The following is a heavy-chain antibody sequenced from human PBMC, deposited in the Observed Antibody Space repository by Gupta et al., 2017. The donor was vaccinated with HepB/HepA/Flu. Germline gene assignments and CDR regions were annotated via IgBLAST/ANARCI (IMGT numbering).Heavy chain of an antibody. CDR1: GSTFSSYW. V-gene: IGHV3-7*01. D-gene: IGHD2-2*01. Sequence: EVQLVQSGGGLVQLGGSLRPSCPASGSTFSSYWMSWVRQAPGKGLEWVANIKQDGSEKYYVDSVKGRFTISRDNAKNSLYLQMNSLRAEDTAVYYCAREIVVVPAAIRWFDPWGQGTLVTVSS. J-gene: IGHJ5*02. CDR2: IKQDGSEK. CDR3: AREIVVVPAAIRWFDP.